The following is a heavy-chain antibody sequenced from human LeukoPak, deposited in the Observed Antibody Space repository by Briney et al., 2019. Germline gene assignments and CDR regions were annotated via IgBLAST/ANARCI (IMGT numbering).Heavy chain of an antibody. CDR1: GFTFSSYA. V-gene: IGHV3-64*01. CDR2: ISSNGGST. CDR3: VKALGYSSQGGDY. J-gene: IGHJ4*02. D-gene: IGHD6-13*01. Sequence: GGSLRLSCAASGFTFSSYAMHWVRQAPGKGLEYVSAISSNGGSTYYANSVKGRFTISRDNSKNTLSLQMNSLRVEDTALYYCVKALGYSSQGGDYWGQGTLVTVSS.